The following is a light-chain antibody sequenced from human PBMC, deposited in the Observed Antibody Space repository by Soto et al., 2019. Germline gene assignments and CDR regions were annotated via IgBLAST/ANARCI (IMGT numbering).Light chain of an antibody. CDR2: GAS. CDR1: QSVRSN. J-gene: IGKJ4*01. CDR3: QQYNIWPPLT. Sequence: EVELTQSPDILSVSPGKTATLSCRASQSVRSNLAWYQQKPGQAPRLLIYGASTRATGIPARFSGSGSGREFTLTISSLQSEDFGLYYCQQYNIWPPLTFGGGTKV. V-gene: IGKV3-15*01.